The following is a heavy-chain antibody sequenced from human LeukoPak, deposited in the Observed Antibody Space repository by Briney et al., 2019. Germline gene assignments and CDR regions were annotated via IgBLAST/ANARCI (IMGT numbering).Heavy chain of an antibody. CDR2: ISGSGGST. V-gene: IGHV3-23*01. D-gene: IGHD2-15*01. CDR3: AKDPGARVVHFDY. Sequence: PGGSLRLSCAASGFTFSSYAMSWFRQAPGKGLEWVSAISGSGGSTYYADSVKGRFTISRDNSKNTLYLQMNSLRAEDTAVYYCAKDPGARVVHFDYWGQGTLVTVSS. J-gene: IGHJ4*02. CDR1: GFTFSSYA.